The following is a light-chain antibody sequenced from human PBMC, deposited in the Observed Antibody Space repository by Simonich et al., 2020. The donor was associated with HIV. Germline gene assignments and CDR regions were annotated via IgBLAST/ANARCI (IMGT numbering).Light chain of an antibody. CDR1: RKILYNSNNKNS. V-gene: IGKV4-1*01. J-gene: IGKJ2*01. CDR2: YSS. CDR3: QQYNNWPYT. Sequence: DIVMTQSPDSLAVSVGERATIHSNSSRKILYNSNNKNSLACYQQKPGQAPRLLSYYSSTRATGIPARFSGSGSATEFTLTISSLQSEDFVLYYCQQYNNWPYTFGQGTKLEIK.